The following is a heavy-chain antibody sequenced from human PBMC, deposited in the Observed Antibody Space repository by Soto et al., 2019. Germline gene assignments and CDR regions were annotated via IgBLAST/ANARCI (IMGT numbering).Heavy chain of an antibody. Sequence: QVQLQESGPGLVKPSETLSLSCTVSGGSISSYYWSWFRQSPGKRMEWIGYVHHSWGSSYNPSLQXXXXIXLXXXXXXXXXXXXXXXXXDTAXXYXARQGFGPLHGLVDVWGQGTTVTVSS. D-gene: IGHD3-10*01. CDR1: GGSISSYY. CDR2: VHHSWGS. J-gene: IGHJ6*02. CDR3: ARQGFGPLHGLVDV. V-gene: IGHV4-59*01.